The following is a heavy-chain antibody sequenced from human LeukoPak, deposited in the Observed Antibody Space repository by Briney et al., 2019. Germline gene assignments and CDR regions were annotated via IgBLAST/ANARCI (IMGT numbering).Heavy chain of an antibody. CDR3: AKDMAEMATTGFDY. J-gene: IGHJ4*02. Sequence: GGSLRLFCAASGVTFDDYTMPWVRQAPGRGLEWVSLISWDGGSTYYADSVKGRFTISRDNSKNSLYLQMNSLRTEDTALYYCAKDMAEMATTGFDYWGQGTLVTVSS. D-gene: IGHD5-24*01. CDR2: ISWDGGST. CDR1: GVTFDDYT. V-gene: IGHV3-43*01.